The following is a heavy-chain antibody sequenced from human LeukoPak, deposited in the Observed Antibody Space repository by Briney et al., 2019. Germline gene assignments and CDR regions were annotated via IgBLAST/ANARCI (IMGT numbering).Heavy chain of an antibody. D-gene: IGHD2-15*01. Sequence: SVKVSCKASGGTFSSYAISWVRQAPGQGLEWMGRIIPILGIANYAQKFQGRVTITADKSTSTAYMELSSLRSEDRAVCCWAGGGLWVWGGGGGVGGEEWWGMEVWGGGTRVGGSS. CDR1: GGTFSSYA. V-gene: IGHV1-69*04. J-gene: IGHJ6*01. CDR3: AGGGLWVWGGGGGVGGEEWWGMEV. CDR2: IIPILGIA.